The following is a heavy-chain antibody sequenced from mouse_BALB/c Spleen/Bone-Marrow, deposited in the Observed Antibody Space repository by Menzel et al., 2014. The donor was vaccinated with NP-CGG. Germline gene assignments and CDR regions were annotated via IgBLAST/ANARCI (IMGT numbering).Heavy chain of an antibody. V-gene: IGHV5-17*02. D-gene: IGHD2-3*01. CDR2: ISSGTSTI. J-gene: IGHJ4*01. CDR1: GFTFSSVG. Sequence: EVKLVESGGGLVQPGGSRKLSCAASGFTFSSVGMHWVRQAPERGLEWVAYISSGTSTIYYADTVKGRFTISRDNPKNTLFLQMTSLRSEDTAIYYCARDDGYYIRNAMDYWGQGTSVTVSS. CDR3: ARDDGYYIRNAMDY.